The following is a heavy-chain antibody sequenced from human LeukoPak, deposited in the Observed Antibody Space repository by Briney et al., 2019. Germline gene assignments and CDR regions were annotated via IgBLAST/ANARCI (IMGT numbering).Heavy chain of an antibody. D-gene: IGHD6-13*01. V-gene: IGHV3-21*01. Sequence: GGSLRLSCAASGFTFSSYSMNWVRQAPGKGLEWVSSISSSSSYIYYADSVKGRFTISRDNAKNSLYLQMNSLRAEDTAVYYCARGVAAAGTCDYWGQGTLVTVSS. CDR1: GFTFSSYS. CDR2: ISSSSSYI. J-gene: IGHJ4*02. CDR3: ARGVAAAGTCDY.